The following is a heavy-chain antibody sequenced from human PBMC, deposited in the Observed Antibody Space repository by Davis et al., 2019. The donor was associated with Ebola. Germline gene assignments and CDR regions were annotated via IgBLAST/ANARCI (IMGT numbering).Heavy chain of an antibody. Sequence: GESLKISCAASRFTFSSYAMSWVRQAPGKGLEWVSAISGSGGSTYYADSVKGRFTISRDNSENTLYLQMNSLRAEDTAVYYCAKHLGYCSTTSCPRFHDYWGQGTLVTVSS. CDR2: ISGSGGST. D-gene: IGHD2-2*01. CDR1: RFTFSSYA. V-gene: IGHV3-23*01. J-gene: IGHJ4*02. CDR3: AKHLGYCSTTSCPRFHDY.